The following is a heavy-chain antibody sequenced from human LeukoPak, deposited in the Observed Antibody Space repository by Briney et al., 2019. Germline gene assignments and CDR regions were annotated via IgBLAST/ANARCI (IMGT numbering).Heavy chain of an antibody. CDR3: ASPPLSSAMYYAH. D-gene: IGHD1-26*01. CDR2: IKPSNGDT. J-gene: IGHJ4*02. Sequence: ASVKVYCKASGYNFSGHYMHWVRQAPGQGLEWMGWIKPSNGDTKYAQNFQGRVTMTRDTSISTAYMELSSLRSDDTAVYYCASPPLSSAMYYAHWGQGTLVTVSS. V-gene: IGHV1-2*02. CDR1: GYNFSGHY.